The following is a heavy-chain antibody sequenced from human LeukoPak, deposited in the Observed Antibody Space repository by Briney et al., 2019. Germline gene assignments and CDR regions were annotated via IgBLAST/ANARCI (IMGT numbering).Heavy chain of an antibody. V-gene: IGHV5-51*01. J-gene: IGHJ4*02. Sequence: GESLKISCKGSGYSFSSYWIGWVRQMPGKGLKWMGIIYPGDSDARYSPSFQGQVTISADKSISTAYLQWSSLKASDTAMYYCARRRDLYSGSYYPFDYWGQGTLVTVSS. CDR1: GYSFSSYW. CDR3: ARRRDLYSGSYYPFDY. CDR2: IYPGDSDA. D-gene: IGHD1-26*01.